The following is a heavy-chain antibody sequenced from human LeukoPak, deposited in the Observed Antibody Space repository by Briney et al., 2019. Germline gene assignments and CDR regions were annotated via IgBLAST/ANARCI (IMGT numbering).Heavy chain of an antibody. V-gene: IGHV5-51*01. J-gene: IGHJ4*02. Sequence: GESLKISCKGSGYSFSSYWIGWVRQMPGKGLKWMGIIYPGDSDARYSPSFQGQVTISADKSISTAYLQWSSLKASDTAMYYCARRRDLYSGSYYPFDYWGQGTLVTVSS. CDR1: GYSFSSYW. CDR3: ARRRDLYSGSYYPFDY. CDR2: IYPGDSDA. D-gene: IGHD1-26*01.